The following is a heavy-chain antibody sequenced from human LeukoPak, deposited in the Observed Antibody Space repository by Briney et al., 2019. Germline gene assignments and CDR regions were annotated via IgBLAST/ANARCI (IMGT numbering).Heavy chain of an antibody. J-gene: IGHJ2*01. V-gene: IGHV1-46*01. CDR2: INPSGGTT. Sequence: ASVKVSCKAPGYTFTSYYMHWVRQAPGQGLEWMGIINPSGGTTSYAQKFQGRVTMTTDMSTSTVYMELSSLRSEDTAVYYCARSELGPYWYFDLWGRGTLVTVSS. CDR1: GYTFTSYY. CDR3: ARSELGPYWYFDL. D-gene: IGHD7-27*01.